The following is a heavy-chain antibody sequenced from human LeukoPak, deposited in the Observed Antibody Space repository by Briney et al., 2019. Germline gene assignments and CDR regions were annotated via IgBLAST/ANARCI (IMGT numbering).Heavy chain of an antibody. Sequence: ASVKVSCKASGYTFTSYGINWVRQAPGQGLEWMGWISGYNGNTNYAQKLQGRVTMTTDTSTSTAYMELRSLRSDDTAVYYCARDIGRIAARPGYMDVWGKGTTVTVSS. J-gene: IGHJ6*03. V-gene: IGHV1-18*01. CDR1: GYTFTSYG. CDR2: ISGYNGNT. CDR3: ARDIGRIAARPGYMDV. D-gene: IGHD6-6*01.